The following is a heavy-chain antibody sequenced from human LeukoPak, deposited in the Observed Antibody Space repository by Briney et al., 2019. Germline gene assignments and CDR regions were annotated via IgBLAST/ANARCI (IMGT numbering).Heavy chain of an antibody. CDR2: IYYSGST. D-gene: IGHD3-10*01. CDR1: GGSISSSSYY. V-gene: IGHV4-39*01. CDR3: ARTYGSGSYDLQPAEYFQH. Sequence: SETLSLTCTVSGGSISSSSYYWGWIRQPPGKGLEWIGSIYYSGSTYYNPPLKSRVTISVDTSKNQFSLKLSSVTAADTAVYYCARTYGSGSYDLQPAEYFQHWGQGTLVTVSS. J-gene: IGHJ1*01.